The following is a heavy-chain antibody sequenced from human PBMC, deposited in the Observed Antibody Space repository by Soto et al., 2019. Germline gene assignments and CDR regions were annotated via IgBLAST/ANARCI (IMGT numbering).Heavy chain of an antibody. Sequence: EAQLVESGGGLVQPGGSLRLSCAASGFTFSNYEMHWVRQAPGKGLEYVSGISNNGAHTDYAKSVKGRFTISRDNFENTLYLQMGSLRAEDMALYYCARRGYGSRWQNVYMVVWGKGTTVTVSS. CDR2: ISNNGAHT. D-gene: IGHD6-13*01. CDR3: ARRGYGSRWQNVYMVV. J-gene: IGHJ6*03. CDR1: GFTFSNYE. V-gene: IGHV3-64*01.